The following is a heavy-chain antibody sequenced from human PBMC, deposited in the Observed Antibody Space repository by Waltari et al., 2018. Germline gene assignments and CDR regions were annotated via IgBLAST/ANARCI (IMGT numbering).Heavy chain of an antibody. CDR1: GFTFSSSS. CDR3: ANVYDFWSGSTYAMDV. CDR2: IRGNGGST. V-gene: IGHV3-23*01. D-gene: IGHD3-3*01. Sequence: EVQLLESGGGLVQPGGCLRLSWAASGFTFSSSSLSWVRQAPGKGLEWVSSIRGNGGSTYYADSVKGRFTISRDNSKNTLYLQMTSLGAEDTAVYYCANVYDFWSGSTYAMDVWGQGTTVTVSS. J-gene: IGHJ6*02.